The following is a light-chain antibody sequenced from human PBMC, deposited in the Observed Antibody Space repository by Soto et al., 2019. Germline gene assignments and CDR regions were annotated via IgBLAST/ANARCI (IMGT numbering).Light chain of an antibody. Sequence: QSALTQPASVSGSPGQSITISCTGTSSDVGGYNYVSWYQQHPGKAPKLMIYEVSNRPSGVSNRFSGSKSGNTASLTISGPQAEDEADYYCSSYTSSSTYVFGTGTKVPVL. CDR3: SSYTSSSTYV. CDR1: SSDVGGYNY. CDR2: EVS. J-gene: IGLJ1*01. V-gene: IGLV2-14*01.